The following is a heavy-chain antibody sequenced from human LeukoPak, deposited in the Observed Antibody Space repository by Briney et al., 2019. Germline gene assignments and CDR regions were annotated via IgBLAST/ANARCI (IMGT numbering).Heavy chain of an antibody. CDR1: GYNFISYY. CDR2: INPSGGST. Sequence: GAPVKVSCKASGYNFISYYMHWVRQAPGQGLEWMGIINPSGGSTSYAQKFQDRVTMTRDTSTSTVYMELSGLKSEDTAVYYCAREDVVLVDAVRYYYYGMDVWGQGTTVTVSS. CDR3: AREDVVLVDAVRYYYYGMDV. J-gene: IGHJ6*02. V-gene: IGHV1-46*01. D-gene: IGHD2-8*01.